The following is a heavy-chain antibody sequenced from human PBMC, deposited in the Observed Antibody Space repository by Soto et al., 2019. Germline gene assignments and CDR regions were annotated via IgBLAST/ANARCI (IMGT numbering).Heavy chain of an antibody. Sequence: QVQLVQSGAEVKKPGASVKVSCKASGYTFTSYGISWVRQAPGQGLEWMGWISAYNGNTNYAHKLQGRVTMTTDTSTITAYMELRSLRSDATAVYYCARHNMITFGGVIVDYGMDVWGQGTTVTVSS. CDR1: GYTFTSYG. D-gene: IGHD3-16*02. CDR3: ARHNMITFGGVIVDYGMDV. V-gene: IGHV1-18*01. CDR2: ISAYNGNT. J-gene: IGHJ6*02.